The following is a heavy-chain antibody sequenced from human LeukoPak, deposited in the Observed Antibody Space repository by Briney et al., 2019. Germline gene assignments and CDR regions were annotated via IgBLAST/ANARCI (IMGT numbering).Heavy chain of an antibody. CDR3: AELGITMIGGV. D-gene: IGHD3-10*02. J-gene: IGHJ6*04. Sequence: HPWGSLRLSCAASGFTFSSYWMSWVRQAPGKGLEWVANIKQDGSEKYYVDSVKGRFTISRDNAKNSLYLQMNSLRAEDTAVYYCAELGITMIGGVWGKGTTVTISS. CDR1: GFTFSSYW. CDR2: IKQDGSEK. V-gene: IGHV3-7*01.